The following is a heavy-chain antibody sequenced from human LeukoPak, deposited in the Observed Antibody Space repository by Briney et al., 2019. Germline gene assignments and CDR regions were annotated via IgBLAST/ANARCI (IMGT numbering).Heavy chain of an antibody. J-gene: IGHJ4*02. V-gene: IGHV3-9*01. CDR2: ISWNSGSI. CDR1: GFTFDDYA. CDR3: AKSEYYDSSGYSW. Sequence: GGSLRLSCAASGFTFDDYAMHWVRQAPGKGLEWVSGISWNSGSIGYADSVKGRFTISRDNAKNSLYLQMNSLRAEDTALYYCAKSEYYDSSGYSWWSQGTLVTVSS. D-gene: IGHD3-22*01.